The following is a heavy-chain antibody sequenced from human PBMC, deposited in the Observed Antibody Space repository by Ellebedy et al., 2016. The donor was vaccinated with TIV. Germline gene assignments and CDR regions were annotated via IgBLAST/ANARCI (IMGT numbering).Heavy chain of an antibody. V-gene: IGHV3-23*01. CDR2: ISCSGGST. CDR3: AKGRGGGSDSSAPRYYFDY. D-gene: IGHD3-22*01. Sequence: GESLKISCAASGFTFSSYAMSWVRQAPGKGLAWVSTISCSGGSTYYADSVRGRFTISRDNSKKTLSLQMNSLSADDTAVNYCAKGRGGGSDSSAPRYYFDYWGQGTLVTVSS. CDR1: GFTFSSYA. J-gene: IGHJ4*02.